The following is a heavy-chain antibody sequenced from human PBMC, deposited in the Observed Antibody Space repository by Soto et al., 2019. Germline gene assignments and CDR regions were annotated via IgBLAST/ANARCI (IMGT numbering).Heavy chain of an antibody. D-gene: IGHD3-10*01. V-gene: IGHV3-9*01. CDR3: AKEPSYYGSGSHTLYD. J-gene: IGHJ4*02. Sequence: EVQLVESGGGLVQPGRSLRLSCAASGFNFADYAMHWVRQGPGTGLEWVAGISRNSGSMDYADSVKGRFTISRDNAKNALDLQMNSLRAEDKALYYCAKEPSYYGSGSHTLYDWGQGTLVTVSS. CDR1: GFNFADYA. CDR2: ISRNSGSM.